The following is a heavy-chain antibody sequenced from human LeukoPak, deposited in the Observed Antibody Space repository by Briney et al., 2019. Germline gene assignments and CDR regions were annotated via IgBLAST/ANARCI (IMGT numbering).Heavy chain of an antibody. CDR2: ISGSGGST. CDR1: GFTFSSYG. D-gene: IGHD2-15*01. V-gene: IGHV3-23*01. CDR3: ARGGPYCSGGSCLH. Sequence: PGGTLRLSCAASGFTFSSYGMSWVRQAPGKGLEWVSAISGSGGSTYYADSVKGRFTISRDNSKSTLYLQMNSLRAEDTAVYYCARGGPYCSGGSCLHWGQGTLVTVSS. J-gene: IGHJ4*02.